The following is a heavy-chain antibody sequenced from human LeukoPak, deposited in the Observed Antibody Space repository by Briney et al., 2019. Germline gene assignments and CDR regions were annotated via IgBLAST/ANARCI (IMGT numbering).Heavy chain of an antibody. D-gene: IGHD2-2*01. J-gene: IGHJ4*02. V-gene: IGHV3-72*01. CDR3: AKDLTSWNY. CDR2: SRNRAKSYTT. Sequence: GGSLRLSCAVSGFTFSDHYMDWVRQAPGKGLEWVGRSRNRAKSYTTDYAASVKGRFTISRDNSKNTLYLQMNSLRAEDTALYYCAKDLTSWNYWGQGTLVTVSS. CDR1: GFTFSDHY.